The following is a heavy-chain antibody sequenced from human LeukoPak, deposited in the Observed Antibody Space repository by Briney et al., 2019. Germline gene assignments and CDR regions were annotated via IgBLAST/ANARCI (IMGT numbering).Heavy chain of an antibody. J-gene: IGHJ4*02. CDR2: ISGSCGSI. D-gene: IGHD3-22*01. Sequence: GGSLRLSCAASGFTFSSYAMSWVRQAPGKGLEWVSGISGSCGSIYYADSVKGRFTISRDNSKNTLYLQMNSLRAEDTAVYYCAKGHQDYYDSSGYFFFDYWGQGTLVTVSS. CDR1: GFTFSSYA. CDR3: AKGHQDYYDSSGYFFFDY. V-gene: IGHV3-23*01.